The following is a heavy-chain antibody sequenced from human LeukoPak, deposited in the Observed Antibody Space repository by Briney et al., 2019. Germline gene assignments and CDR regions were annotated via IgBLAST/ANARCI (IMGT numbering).Heavy chain of an antibody. CDR2: IYSGCST. V-gene: IGHV3-53*01. CDR1: GFTVSSNY. Sequence: QSGGSLRLSCAASGFTVSSNYMSWVRQAPANGLEWVSVIYSGCSTYYADSVKGRFTISRDNSKNTLYLQMNSLRAEDTAVYYCARVVDYLSAFDIWGQGTMVTVSS. CDR3: ARVVDYLSAFDI. J-gene: IGHJ3*02. D-gene: IGHD2-15*01.